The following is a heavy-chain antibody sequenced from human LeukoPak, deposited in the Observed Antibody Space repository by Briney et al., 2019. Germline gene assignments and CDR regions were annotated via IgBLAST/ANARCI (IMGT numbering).Heavy chain of an antibody. CDR1: GYTFTNRG. Sequence: ASVKVSCKTSGYTFTNRGIGWVRQAPGQGLEWMGWISAYTGDTHYVQKFNDRVTMTIDTSTSTAYMELTSLRSDDTAFYYCARGLGLRLRPSRFDPWGQGTLVTVSS. D-gene: IGHD3-16*01. J-gene: IGHJ5*02. V-gene: IGHV1-18*01. CDR3: ARGLGLRLRPSRFDP. CDR2: ISAYTGDT.